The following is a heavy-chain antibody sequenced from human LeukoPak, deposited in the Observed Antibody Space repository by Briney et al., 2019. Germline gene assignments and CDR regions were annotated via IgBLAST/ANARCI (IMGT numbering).Heavy chain of an antibody. V-gene: IGHV4-31*03. J-gene: IGHJ6*02. D-gene: IGHD4-11*01. CDR3: ANGYSKWVGVYDVGMDV. CDR1: GGSISSAGYY. Sequence: KASETLSLTCTVSGGSISSAGYYWSWIRQHPGKGLKWIGYIYYSGSTYYNPSLKSRVTISIDTSKNQFSLKLRSVTAADTAVYYCANGYSKWVGVYDVGMDVWGQGTTVTVSS. CDR2: IYYSGST.